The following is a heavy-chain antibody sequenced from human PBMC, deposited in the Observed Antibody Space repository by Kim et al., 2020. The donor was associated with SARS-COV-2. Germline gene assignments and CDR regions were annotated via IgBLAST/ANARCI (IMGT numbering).Heavy chain of an antibody. D-gene: IGHD1-26*01. CDR2: ISWDGGST. CDR1: GFTFDDYA. Sequence: GGSLRLSCAASGFTFDDYAMHWVRQAPGKGLEWVSLISWDGGSTYYADSVKGRFTISRDNSKNSLYLQMNSLRAGDTALYYCAKDIGALGRDRLGWNYYYGMGGWGQGTTVTVSS. CDR3: AKDIGALGRDRLGWNYYYGMGG. V-gene: IGHV3-43D*03. J-gene: IGHJ6*02.